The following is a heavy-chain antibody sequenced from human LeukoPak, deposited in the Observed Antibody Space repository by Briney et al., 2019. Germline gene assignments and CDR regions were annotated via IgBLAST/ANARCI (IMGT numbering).Heavy chain of an antibody. CDR3: AREDPQTTVPEGLDV. Sequence: SETLSLTCTVSGGSISTFYWSWLRQPPGKGLEWIGYIYYSGSTNYNPSLKSRVTISVDTSKNHFSLRLSSVTAADTAVYYCAREDPQTTVPEGLDVWGQGTTVTVSS. D-gene: IGHD4-17*01. J-gene: IGHJ6*02. V-gene: IGHV4-59*01. CDR1: GGSISTFY. CDR2: IYYSGST.